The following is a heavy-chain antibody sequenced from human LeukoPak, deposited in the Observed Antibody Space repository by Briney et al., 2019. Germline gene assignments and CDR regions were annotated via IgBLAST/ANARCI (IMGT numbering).Heavy chain of an antibody. V-gene: IGHV1-2*02. CDR1: GYTFTGYY. D-gene: IGHD3-22*01. Sequence: ASVKVSCKASGYTFTGYYMHWVRQDPGQGLEWMGWINPNSGGTNYAQKFQGRVTMTEDTSTDTAYMELSSLRSEDTAVYYCVDPYSYDSSGYYVPWGQGTLVTVSS. CDR3: VDPYSYDSSGYYVP. CDR2: INPNSGGT. J-gene: IGHJ5*02.